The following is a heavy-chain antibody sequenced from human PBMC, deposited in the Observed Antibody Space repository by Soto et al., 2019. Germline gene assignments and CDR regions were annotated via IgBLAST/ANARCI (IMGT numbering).Heavy chain of an antibody. J-gene: IGHJ4*02. CDR2: IGTNGGST. CDR1: GFTFSNYA. V-gene: IGHV3-64D*06. D-gene: IGHD3-22*01. Sequence: PVGSLRLSCSASGFTFSNYALHWVRQAPGKGLEYVSSIGTNGGSTFYAESVKGRFTISRDNSKNTLYLQMRSLGPEDTAVYYCVKPPAYYIDSYAYYPVWGQGTLVTVSS. CDR3: VKPPAYYIDSYAYYPV.